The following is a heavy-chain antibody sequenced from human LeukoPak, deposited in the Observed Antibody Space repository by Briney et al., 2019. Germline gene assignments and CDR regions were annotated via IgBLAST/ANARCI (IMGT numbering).Heavy chain of an antibody. D-gene: IGHD2-15*01. CDR2: IRYDGSNK. V-gene: IGHV3-30*02. J-gene: IGHJ6*02. CDR1: GFTFSSYG. Sequence: PGGSLRLSCAASGFTFSSYGMHWVRQAPGKGLEWVAFIRYDGSNKYYADSVKGRFTISRDNSKNTLYLQMNSLRAEDTAVYYCAKGYCSGGSCYLAPMDVWGQGTTVTVSS. CDR3: AKGYCSGGSCYLAPMDV.